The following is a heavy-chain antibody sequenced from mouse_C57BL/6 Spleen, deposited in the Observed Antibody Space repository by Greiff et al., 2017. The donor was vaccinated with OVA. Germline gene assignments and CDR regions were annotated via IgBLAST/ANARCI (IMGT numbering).Heavy chain of an antibody. D-gene: IGHD1-1*01. J-gene: IGHJ1*03. CDR2: IDPSDSYT. CDR1: GYTFTSYW. V-gene: IGHV1-59*01. Sequence: QVQLQQPGAELVRPGTSVKLSCKASGYTFTSYWMHWVKQRPGQGLEWIGVIDPSDSYTNYNQKFKGKATLTVDTSSSTAYMLLRSLTSEDSAVYYCANYAHYYGSSYSWDFDFWGTGTTVTVSS. CDR3: ANYAHYYGSSYSWDFDF.